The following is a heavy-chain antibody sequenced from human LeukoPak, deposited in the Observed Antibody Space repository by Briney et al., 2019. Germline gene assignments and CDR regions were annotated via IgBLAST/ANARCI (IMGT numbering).Heavy chain of an antibody. CDR3: ARSYSYYFDD. J-gene: IGHJ4*02. V-gene: IGHV4-38-2*02. D-gene: IGHD2-15*01. CDR1: GYSISSGFY. Sequence: SETLSLTCTVSGYSISSGFYWGWIRQPPGKGLEWIGSMYHSGTTYYNASLKSRVTISVDTSKKQFSLKLSSVTAADTAVYYCARSYSYYFDDWGQGTLVTVSS. CDR2: MYHSGTT.